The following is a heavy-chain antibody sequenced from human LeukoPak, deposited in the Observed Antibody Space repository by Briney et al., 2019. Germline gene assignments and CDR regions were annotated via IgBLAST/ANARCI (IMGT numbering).Heavy chain of an antibody. J-gene: IGHJ4*02. D-gene: IGHD6-19*01. CDR3: ARDGVAGKDYFDY. CDR2: IIPILGIA. CDR1: GATVSSYT. Sequence: ASEKVSCKASGATVSSYTISWVRQAPGQGLEWMGRIIPILGIANYAQQFQSRVTTTADKSTSTAYIELSSLRAEDTAVYYCARDGVAGKDYFDYWGQGTLVTVAS. V-gene: IGHV1-69*04.